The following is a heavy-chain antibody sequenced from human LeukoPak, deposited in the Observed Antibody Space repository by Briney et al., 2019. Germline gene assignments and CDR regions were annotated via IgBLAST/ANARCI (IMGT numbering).Heavy chain of an antibody. J-gene: IGHJ5*02. Sequence: GGSLRLSCVASGFSFHSYAMSWVRQAPGKGLEWVSAMSGSGGSTYYADSVKGRFTISRDNSKNTLYLQMNSLRAEDTAVYYCAKALNTVLVVPNLNWFDPWGQGTLVTVPS. CDR2: MSGSGGST. CDR3: AKALNTVLVVPNLNWFDP. D-gene: IGHD2-15*01. V-gene: IGHV3-23*01. CDR1: GFSFHSYA.